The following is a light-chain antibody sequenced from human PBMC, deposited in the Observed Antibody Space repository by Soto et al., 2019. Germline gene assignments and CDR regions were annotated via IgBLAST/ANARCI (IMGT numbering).Light chain of an antibody. V-gene: IGKV4-1*01. CDR1: QSLLYSSDNKDY. CDR3: QHYYTPPYA. J-gene: IGKJ2*01. CDR2: WAS. Sequence: DIVMTQSPDSLAVSLGERAASNCKSSQSLLYSSDNKDYLAWYQHKPGQPTRLLIYWASARASGVPDRFRGSGSGTDFTLTITSLQADDVAVSYCQHYYTPPYAFGPGTKLEIK.